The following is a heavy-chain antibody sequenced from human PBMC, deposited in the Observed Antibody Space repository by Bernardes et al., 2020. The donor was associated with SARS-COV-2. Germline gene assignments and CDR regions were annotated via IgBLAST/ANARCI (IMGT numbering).Heavy chain of an antibody. Sequence: GGSLRLSCAASGFTFSDFCMSWVRQAPGKGLEWLANIKQDGNGKNYMDSVEGRFTISRDNAKNTLYLHMDSLRAEDTAVYHCARVPNNLISGIVILFDYWGQGSLVTVSS. CDR1: GFTFSDFC. CDR3: ARVPNNLISGIVILFDY. J-gene: IGHJ4*02. CDR2: IKQDGNGK. D-gene: IGHD3-3*01. V-gene: IGHV3-7*01.